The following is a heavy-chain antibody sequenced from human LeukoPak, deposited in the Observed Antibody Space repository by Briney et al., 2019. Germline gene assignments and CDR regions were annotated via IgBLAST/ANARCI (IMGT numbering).Heavy chain of an antibody. Sequence: SETLSLTCAVYGGSFSGYYWSWIRQPPGKGLEWIGYIYYSGSTNYNPSLKSRVTISADTSKNQFSLKLSSVTAADTAVYYCARDDVWGSLDYWGQGTLVTVSS. D-gene: IGHD3-16*01. CDR1: GGSFSGYY. J-gene: IGHJ4*02. CDR2: IYYSGST. V-gene: IGHV4-59*01. CDR3: ARDDVWGSLDY.